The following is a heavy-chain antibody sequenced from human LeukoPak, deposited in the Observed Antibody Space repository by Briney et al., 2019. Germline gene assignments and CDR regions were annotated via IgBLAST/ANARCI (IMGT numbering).Heavy chain of an antibody. J-gene: IGHJ3*02. V-gene: IGHV4-59*01. Sequence: SETLSLTCTVSGGSMSRYYWSWIRQPPGKGLEWIGYIYYSESTNYNPSLKSRVTISVDTSKNQFSLKLSSVTAADTAVYYCARDQGDSSGSSPDDDAFDMWGQGTMVTVSS. D-gene: IGHD6-19*01. CDR3: ARDQGDSSGSSPDDDAFDM. CDR2: IYYSEST. CDR1: GGSMSRYY.